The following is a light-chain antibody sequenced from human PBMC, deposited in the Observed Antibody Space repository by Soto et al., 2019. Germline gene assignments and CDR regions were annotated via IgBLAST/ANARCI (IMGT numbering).Light chain of an antibody. CDR2: DVI. J-gene: IGLJ1*01. CDR1: GSDIGTYNR. CDR3: SSYPSSSTYV. Sequence: QSALTQPPSVSGSPGQSVAISCTGTGSDIGTYNRVSWDQQPPGTAPKLMIYDVIDRPSGVADRCSGSKSGNTASLTISGLQAEDEADYYCSSYPSSSTYVFGTGTKLTVL. V-gene: IGLV2-18*02.